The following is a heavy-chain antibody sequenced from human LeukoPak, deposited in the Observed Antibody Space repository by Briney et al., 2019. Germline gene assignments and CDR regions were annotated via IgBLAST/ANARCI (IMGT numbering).Heavy chain of an antibody. CDR1: GFTFSSYW. V-gene: IGHV3-7*03. J-gene: IGHJ3*02. CDR2: IKQDGSEK. CDR3: ARVPGACLSSAFDI. D-gene: IGHD2/OR15-2a*01. Sequence: GGSLRLSCAASGFTFSSYWMSWVRQAPGKGLEWVANIKQDGSEKYYVDSVEGRFTISRDNAKNSLYLQMNSLRAEDTAVYYWARVPGACLSSAFDIWGQGTMVTVSS.